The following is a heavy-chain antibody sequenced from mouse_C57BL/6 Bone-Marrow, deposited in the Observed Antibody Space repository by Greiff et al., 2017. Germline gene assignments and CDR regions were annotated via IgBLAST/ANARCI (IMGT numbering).Heavy chain of an antibody. CDR1: GFTFSDYG. Sequence: EVHLVESGGGLVQPGGSLKLSCAASGFTFSDYGMAWVRQAPGKGPEWVAFISNLAYSIYYADTVTGRFTISRGNAKNTLYLEMSSLRSEDTAMYYCARHSYYYGSRGYAMDYWGQGTSVTVSS. J-gene: IGHJ4*01. D-gene: IGHD1-1*01. V-gene: IGHV5-15*01. CDR3: ARHSYYYGSRGYAMDY. CDR2: ISNLAYSI.